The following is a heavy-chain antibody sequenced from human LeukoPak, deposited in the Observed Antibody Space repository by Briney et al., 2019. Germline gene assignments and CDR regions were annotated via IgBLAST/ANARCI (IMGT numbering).Heavy chain of an antibody. D-gene: IGHD2-2*01. J-gene: IGHJ5*01. CDR1: GFTFSSYW. Sequence: GGSLRLSCAASGFTFSSYWTSWVRQAPGKGLEWVANIKQDGSEKYYVDSLKGRFTISKDNAKNSLYLQMNSLRAEDTAVYYCARFSWASKVFNSWGQGTLVTVSS. CDR3: ARFSWASKVFNS. CDR2: IKQDGSEK. V-gene: IGHV3-7*01.